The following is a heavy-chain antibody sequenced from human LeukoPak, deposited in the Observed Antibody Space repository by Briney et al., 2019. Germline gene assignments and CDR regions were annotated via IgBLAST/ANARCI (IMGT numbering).Heavy chain of an antibody. J-gene: IGHJ6*02. D-gene: IGHD2-2*01. CDR3: ARDQVVVVPAAIERHYYYYGMDV. V-gene: IGHV4-4*09. Sequence: SETLSLTCTVSGGSISSYYWSWIRQPPGKGLEWIGYIYTSGSTNYNPSLKSRVTISVDTSKNQFSLKLSSVTAADTAVYYCARDQVVVVPAAIERHYYYYGMDVWGQGTTVTVSS. CDR1: GGSISSYY. CDR2: IYTSGST.